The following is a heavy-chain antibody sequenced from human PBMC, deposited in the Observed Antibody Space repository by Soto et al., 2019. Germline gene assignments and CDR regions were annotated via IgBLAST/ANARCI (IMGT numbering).Heavy chain of an antibody. Sequence: SVKVSCKASGGTFSSYAISWVRQAPGQGLEWMGGIIPIFGTANYAQKFQGRVTITADESTSTAYMELSSLRSEDTAVYYCARGGGPYYYDSSGYYYVRSDAFDIWGQGTMVTVSS. J-gene: IGHJ3*02. CDR1: GGTFSSYA. V-gene: IGHV1-69*13. CDR2: IIPIFGTA. D-gene: IGHD3-22*01. CDR3: ARGGGPYYYDSSGYYYVRSDAFDI.